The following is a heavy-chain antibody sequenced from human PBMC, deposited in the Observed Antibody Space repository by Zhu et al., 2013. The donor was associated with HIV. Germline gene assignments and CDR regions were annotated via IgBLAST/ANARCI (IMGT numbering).Heavy chain of an antibody. J-gene: IGHJ6*02. CDR2: ISVYTGNT. CDR3: AREGLTSGWTRDYNYYGMDV. V-gene: IGHV1-18*01. Sequence: QVQLVQSGVEVKKPGASVKVSCKASGYTFTSYGISWVRQVPGQGLEWMGWISVYTGNTNYAQKLQGRVTMTTDTSARTAYMELRSLRSDDTAVYYCAREGLTSGWTRDYNYYGMDVWGQGTTVTVSS. CDR1: GYTFTSYG. D-gene: IGHD6-19*01.